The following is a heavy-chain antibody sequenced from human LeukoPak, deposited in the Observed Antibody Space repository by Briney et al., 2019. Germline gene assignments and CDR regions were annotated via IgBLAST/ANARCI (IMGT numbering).Heavy chain of an antibody. J-gene: IGHJ6*02. D-gene: IGHD3-22*01. CDR1: GDSISRSTYY. V-gene: IGHV4-39*07. CDR3: AREVVQSYGMDV. CDR2: VYYGRSP. Sequence: SETLSLTCTVSGDSISRSTYYWAWIRQPPGKGLEWIGSVYYGRSPYFNPSLKSRVTISVDTSKNQFSLKLCSVTAADTAVYYCAREVVQSYGMDVWGQGTTVTVSS.